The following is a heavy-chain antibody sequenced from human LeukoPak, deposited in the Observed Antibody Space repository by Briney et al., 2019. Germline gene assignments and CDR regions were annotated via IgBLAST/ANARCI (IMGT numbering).Heavy chain of an antibody. CDR3: ARVLRYCSGGNCYSGGLGYMDV. CDR2: IKQDVTEK. CDR1: GFTFSSYR. Sequence: GGSLRLSCAASGFTFSSYRMSWVRQAPGKGLEWVAYIKQDVTEKYYVDSVKGRFTISRDNAKNSLFLQMNSLRAEDTAVYYCARVLRYCSGGNCYSGGLGYMDVWGKGTTVTISS. J-gene: IGHJ6*03. V-gene: IGHV3-7*03. D-gene: IGHD2-15*01.